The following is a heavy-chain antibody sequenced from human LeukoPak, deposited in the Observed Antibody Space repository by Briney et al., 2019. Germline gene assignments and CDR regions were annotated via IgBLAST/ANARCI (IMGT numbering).Heavy chain of an antibody. CDR1: SYSISSGYY. D-gene: IGHD2-2*01. CDR3: ARHRIIVVVPAAIGWFDP. J-gene: IGHJ5*02. CDR2: FYHSGST. V-gene: IGHV4-38-2*01. Sequence: SETLSLTXAVSSYSISSGYYWGRIRQPPGKGLECIGSFYHSGSTYYNPSLKSRVTISVDTSKNQFSLKLSSVTAADTAVYYCARHRIIVVVPAAIGWFDPWGQGTLVTVSS.